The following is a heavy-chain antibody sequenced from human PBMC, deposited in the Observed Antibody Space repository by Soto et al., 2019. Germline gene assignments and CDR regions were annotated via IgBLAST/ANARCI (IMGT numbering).Heavy chain of an antibody. J-gene: IGHJ6*02. CDR1: DDSSSSYK. V-gene: IGHV4-59*08. Sequence: SETLSLTCTVSDDSSSSYKWSWIRQPPGRRLEWIGYIDSKGGTSYNPSIQSRDTKSKDTSTKQFSLKLSSVTAADTAVYYCVRQGFGRLHGLVDVWGQGTTVTVSS. D-gene: IGHD3-10*01. CDR2: IDSKGGT. CDR3: VRQGFGRLHGLVDV.